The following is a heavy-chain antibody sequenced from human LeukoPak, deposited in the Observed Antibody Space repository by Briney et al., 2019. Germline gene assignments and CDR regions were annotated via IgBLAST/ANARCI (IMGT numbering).Heavy chain of an antibody. CDR2: INHSGST. CDR1: GGSFSGYY. J-gene: IGHJ4*02. CDR3: ARRVQQWLVRGIDY. Sequence: SETLSLTCAVYGGSFSGYYWSWIRQPPGKGLEWIGEINHSGSTNYNPSLKSRVTISVDTSKNQFSLKLSSVTAADTAVYYCARRVQQWLVRGIDYWGQGTLVTVSS. D-gene: IGHD6-19*01. V-gene: IGHV4-34*01.